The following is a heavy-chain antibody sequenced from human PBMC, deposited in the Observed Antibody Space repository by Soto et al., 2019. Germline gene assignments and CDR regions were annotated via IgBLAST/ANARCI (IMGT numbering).Heavy chain of an antibody. CDR2: INAGNGNT. CDR1: GYTFTSYA. D-gene: IGHD6-19*01. J-gene: IGHJ4*02. CDR3: ARDGGYSSELVDY. V-gene: IGHV1-3*01. Sequence: QVQLVQSGAEVKKPGASVKVSCKASGYTFTSYAMHWVRQAPGQRLEWMGWINAGNGNTKYSQKFQGRVTITRDTXASTAYMELSSLRSEDTAVYYCARDGGYSSELVDYWGQGTLVTVSS.